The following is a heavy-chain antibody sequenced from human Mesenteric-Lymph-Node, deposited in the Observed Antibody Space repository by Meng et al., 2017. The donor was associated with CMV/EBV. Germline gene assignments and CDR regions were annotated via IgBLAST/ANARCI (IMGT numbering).Heavy chain of an antibody. CDR1: GFTFSSYS. CDR2: ISSSSGYI. CDR3: AMGYCSSTSCSPPDY. J-gene: IGHJ4*02. V-gene: IGHV3-21*01. Sequence: GGSLRLSCAASGFTFSSYSMNWVRQAPGKGLEWVSSISSSSGYIYYADSLKGRFTISRDNAKNSLYLQMNSLRADDTAVYYCAMGYCSSTSCSPPDYWGQGTLVTVSS. D-gene: IGHD2-2*01.